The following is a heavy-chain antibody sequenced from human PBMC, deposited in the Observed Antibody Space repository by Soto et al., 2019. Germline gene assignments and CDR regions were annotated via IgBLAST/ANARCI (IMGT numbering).Heavy chain of an antibody. D-gene: IGHD5-12*01. CDR3: ARGRGIVATINRSLLFDY. CDR1: GGSISSGGYY. V-gene: IGHV4-31*03. J-gene: IGHJ4*02. CDR2: IYYSGST. Sequence: QVQLQESGPGLVKPSQTLSLTCTVSGGSISSGGYYWSWIRQHPGKGLEWIGYIYYSGSTYYNPSLKSRVTISVDTSKNQFSLKLSSVTAADTALYYCARGRGIVATINRSLLFDYWGQGTLVTVSS.